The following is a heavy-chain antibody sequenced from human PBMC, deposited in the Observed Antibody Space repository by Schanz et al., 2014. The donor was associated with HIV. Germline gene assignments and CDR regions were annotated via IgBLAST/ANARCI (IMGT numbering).Heavy chain of an antibody. D-gene: IGHD3-22*01. CDR1: GFTFNSYG. J-gene: IGHJ4*02. CDR3: AKPEYDSRGNSQSHFDY. Sequence: VQLLESGGGLLQPGRSLRLSCAASGFTFNSYGMHWVRQAPGKGLEWVSVISYDGRNKLYADSVKGRFTISRDNSKNTLYLQMTTLRIDDTAVYYCAKPEYDSRGNSQSHFDYWGQGTLVTVSS. CDR2: ISYDGRNK. V-gene: IGHV3-30*18.